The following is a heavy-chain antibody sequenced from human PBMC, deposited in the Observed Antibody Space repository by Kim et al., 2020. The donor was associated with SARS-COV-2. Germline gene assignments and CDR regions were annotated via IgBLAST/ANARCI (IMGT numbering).Heavy chain of an antibody. D-gene: IGHD3-3*01. V-gene: IGHV3-30*03. J-gene: IGHJ6*02. CDR1: GFTFSRND. Sequence: GGSLRLSCAASGFTFSRNDMHWVRQAPGKGLEWVARISNDGSSKYYADSVKGRFTICRDNSKNTMYLQLNSLSAEGTAAYYCVSDIRSFEWGGPDVMG. CDR2: ISNDGSSK. CDR3: VSDIRSFEWGGPDV.